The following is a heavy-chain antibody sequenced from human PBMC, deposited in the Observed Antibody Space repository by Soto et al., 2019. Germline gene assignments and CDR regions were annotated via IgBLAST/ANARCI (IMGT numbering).Heavy chain of an antibody. CDR2: INAGNGNT. J-gene: IGHJ5*02. D-gene: IGHD6-13*01. V-gene: IGHV1-3*01. CDR1: GYPFTSYA. Sequence: GXSVKVSCNASGYPFTSYAMHWGRQAPGQRLEWMGWINAGNGNTKYSQKFQGRVTITRDTSASTAYMELSSLRSEDTAVYYCAREYSRIRFDPWGQGTLVTVS. CDR3: AREYSRIRFDP.